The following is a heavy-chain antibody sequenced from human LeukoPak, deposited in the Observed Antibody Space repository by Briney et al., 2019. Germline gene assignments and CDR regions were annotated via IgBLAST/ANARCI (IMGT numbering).Heavy chain of an antibody. V-gene: IGHV3-53*01. CDR2: IYSGGST. J-gene: IGHJ4*02. CDR3: ASRSDFDY. Sequence: PGGSLRLSCAASGFTVSSNYMSWVRQAPGKGLEWVSVIYSGGSTYYADSVKGRFTISRDNSKNTLSLQMDSLRAEDTAVYYCASRSDFDYWGQGTLVTVSS. CDR1: GFTVSSNY.